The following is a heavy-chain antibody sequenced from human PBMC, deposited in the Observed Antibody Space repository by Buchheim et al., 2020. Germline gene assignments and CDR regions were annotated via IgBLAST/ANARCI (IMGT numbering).Heavy chain of an antibody. J-gene: IGHJ4*02. CDR2: MSYDGGST. Sequence: QVQLVESGGDVVQPGRSLRLSCAASQFTFSSHAMHWARQAPAKGLEWVAVMSYDGGSTMYAESVKGRFTISRDNSKNTLYLEMNSLRDEDTAVYYCATGSRRGVSTKYAHDYWGQGTL. CDR1: QFTFSSHA. V-gene: IGHV3-30-3*01. CDR3: ATGSRRGVSTKYAHDY. D-gene: IGHD5/OR15-5a*01.